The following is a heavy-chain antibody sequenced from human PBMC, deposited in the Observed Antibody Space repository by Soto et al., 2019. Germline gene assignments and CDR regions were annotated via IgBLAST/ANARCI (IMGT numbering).Heavy chain of an antibody. J-gene: IGHJ4*02. Sequence: SETLCLTCNVSVGSISIISCYWGWIRQPPGKGLEWIVHIFHTGSTYYNPSLKSRVTISVDTSKNQFSLKLSSVTATDTAVYYCARRRIVVTTNFDYWGQGTLVT. D-gene: IGHD1-26*01. CDR3: ARRRIVVTTNFDY. CDR2: IFHTGST. CDR1: VGSISIISCY. V-gene: IGHV4-39*01.